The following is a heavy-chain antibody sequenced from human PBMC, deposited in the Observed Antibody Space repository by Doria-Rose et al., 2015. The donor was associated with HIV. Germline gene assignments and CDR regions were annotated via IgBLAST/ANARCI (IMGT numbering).Heavy chain of an antibody. CDR3: ARIKSSRWYHKYYFDF. Sequence: QITLKESGPVLVKPTETLTLTCTVSGVSLSSPGMGVSWIRQPPGKALEWLANIYADDDRSYKSSRKSRLTISRGTSKSQVVLTRTDMDPVDTATYYCARIKSSRWYHKYYFDFWGQGTLVIVSA. CDR1: GVSLSSPGMG. D-gene: IGHD6-13*01. J-gene: IGHJ4*02. V-gene: IGHV2-26*01. CDR2: IYADDDR.